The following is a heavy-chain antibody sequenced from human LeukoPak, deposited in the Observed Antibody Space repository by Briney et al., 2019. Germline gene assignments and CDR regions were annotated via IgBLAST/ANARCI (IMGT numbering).Heavy chain of an antibody. J-gene: IGHJ6*03. D-gene: IGHD6-19*01. CDR1: GFTFSSYA. CDR3: AKDIYSSGWYGNYYYYYYMDV. V-gene: IGHV3-23*01. CDR2: ISGSGGST. Sequence: GGSLRLSCAASGFTFSSYAMSWVRQAPGKGLEWVSAISGSGGSTYYADSVKDRFTISRDNSKNTLYLQMNSLRAEDTAVYYCAKDIYSSGWYGNYYYYYYMDVWGKGTTVTVSS.